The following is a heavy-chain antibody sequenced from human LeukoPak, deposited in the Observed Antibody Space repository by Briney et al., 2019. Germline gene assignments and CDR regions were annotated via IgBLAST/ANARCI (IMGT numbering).Heavy chain of an antibody. J-gene: IGHJ4*02. Sequence: SETLSLTCTVSGGSISSYYWSWIRQPAGEGLEWIGRIYTSGSTNYNPSLKSRVTMSVDTSKNQFSLRLSSVTAADTAVYYCARDGELGNYDYWGQGTLVTVSS. D-gene: IGHD7-27*01. CDR1: GGSISSYY. CDR3: ARDGELGNYDY. CDR2: IYTSGST. V-gene: IGHV4-4*07.